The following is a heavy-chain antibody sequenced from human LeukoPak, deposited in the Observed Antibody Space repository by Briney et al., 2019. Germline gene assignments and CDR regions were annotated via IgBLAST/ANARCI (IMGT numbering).Heavy chain of an antibody. Sequence: ASVKVSCRASGGTFSSYAISWVRQAPGQGLEWMGGIIPIFGTANYAQKFQGRVTITADDSTSTAYMELSSLRSEDTAVYYWARGGWGDTDPYHFDYWGQGTLVTVSS. CDR2: IIPIFGTA. V-gene: IGHV1-69*13. D-gene: IGHD5-18*01. J-gene: IGHJ4*02. CDR3: ARGGWGDTDPYHFDY. CDR1: GGTFSSYA.